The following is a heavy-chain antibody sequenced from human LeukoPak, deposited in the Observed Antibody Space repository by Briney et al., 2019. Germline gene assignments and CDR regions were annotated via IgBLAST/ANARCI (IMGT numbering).Heavy chain of an antibody. V-gene: IGHV3-48*01. CDR2: ISSSSSTI. CDR3: AKGFSVSPPGYYYDSSGYYPVCLDY. D-gene: IGHD3-22*01. CDR1: GFTFSSYS. J-gene: IGHJ4*02. Sequence: GGSLRLSCAASGFTFSSYSMNWVRQAPGKGLEWVSYISSSSSTIYYADSVKGRFTISRDNSKNTLYLQMNSLRAEDTAVYYCAKGFSVSPPGYYYDSSGYYPVCLDYWGQGTLVTVSS.